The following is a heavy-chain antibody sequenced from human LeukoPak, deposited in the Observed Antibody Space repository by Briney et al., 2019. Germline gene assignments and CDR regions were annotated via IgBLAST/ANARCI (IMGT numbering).Heavy chain of an antibody. J-gene: IGHJ4*02. CDR3: ARVLYYDSSGLPGTLGY. D-gene: IGHD3-22*01. V-gene: IGHV3-48*01. Sequence: PGGSLRLSCAASGFTFSSYSMDWVRQAPGKGLEWVSYISSSSSSIYYADSVKGRFTISRDNVKNSLYLQMNSLRAEDTAVYYCARVLYYDSSGLPGTLGYWGQGTVVTVSS. CDR2: ISSSSSSI. CDR1: GFTFSSYS.